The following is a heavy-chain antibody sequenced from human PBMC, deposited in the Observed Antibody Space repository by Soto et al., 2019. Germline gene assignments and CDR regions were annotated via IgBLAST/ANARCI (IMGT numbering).Heavy chain of an antibody. Sequence: QVQLVQSGAAVKKPGSSVKVSCKASGDTFSSYAISWVRQAPGQGLEWMGGIIPIFGTANYAQKFQGRVTITADESTGTAYMELSSLRSEDTAVYYCARSPTQYSRARYPPGLYYFDYWGQGTMVTVSS. D-gene: IGHD6-19*01. CDR3: ARSPTQYSRARYPPGLYYFDY. V-gene: IGHV1-69*01. CDR1: GDTFSSYA. J-gene: IGHJ4*02. CDR2: IIPIFGTA.